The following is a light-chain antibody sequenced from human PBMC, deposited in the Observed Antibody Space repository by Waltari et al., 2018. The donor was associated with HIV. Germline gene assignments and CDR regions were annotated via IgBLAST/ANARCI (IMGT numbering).Light chain of an antibody. V-gene: IGKV3-20*01. Sequence: DIVLTQSPGTLSLSQGERATLSCRASQSVSGSYLAWYQQQPGQAPRLLIYGASSRATGIPDRFSGRGSGTDFTLTISRLEPEDFAVYVCQHYGSFRLTFGGGTKVEIK. CDR3: QHYGSFRLT. CDR1: QSVSGSY. CDR2: GAS. J-gene: IGKJ4*01.